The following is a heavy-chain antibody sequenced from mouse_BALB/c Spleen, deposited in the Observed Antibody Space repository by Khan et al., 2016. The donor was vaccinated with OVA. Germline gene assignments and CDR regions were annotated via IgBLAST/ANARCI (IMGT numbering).Heavy chain of an antibody. V-gene: IGHV3-2*02. J-gene: IGHJ3*02. Sequence: EVQLQESGPGLVKPSQSLSLTCTVTGYSITSDYAWNWIRQFPGNRLEWMGYISYSGSTSYTPSLKSRFSITRDTSTTQFFLQLNSGTAEDTATYYCARGRGYWGQGTLVTVSA. CDR2: ISYSGST. CDR3: ARGRGY. D-gene: IGHD3-3*01. CDR1: GYSITSDYA.